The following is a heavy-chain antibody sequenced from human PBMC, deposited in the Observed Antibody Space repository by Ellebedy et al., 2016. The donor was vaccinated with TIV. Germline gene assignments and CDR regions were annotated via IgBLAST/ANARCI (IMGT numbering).Heavy chain of an antibody. D-gene: IGHD1-1*01. V-gene: IGHV3-30*18. CDR2: ISYDGSNK. J-gene: IGHJ4*02. Sequence: GESLKISCAASGFTFSSYGMHWVRQAPGKGLEWVAVISYDGSNKYYADSVKGRFTISRDNSKNTLYLQMNSLRAEDTAVYYCAKDLQLAASYWGQGTLVTVSS. CDR3: AKDLQLAASY. CDR1: GFTFSSYG.